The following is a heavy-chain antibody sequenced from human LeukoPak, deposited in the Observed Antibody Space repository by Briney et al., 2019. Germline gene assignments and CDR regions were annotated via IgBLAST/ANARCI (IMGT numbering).Heavy chain of an antibody. J-gene: IGHJ4*02. D-gene: IGHD6-19*01. Sequence: GGSLRLSCAASGFTFSSYGMHWVRQAPGKGLDWVAVISYDGSNKNYADSVKGRFTISRDNSKNTLYLQMNSLRAEDTTVYYCARGVRIAVAGYIDYWGQGTLVTVSS. CDR1: GFTFSSYG. CDR2: ISYDGSNK. V-gene: IGHV3-30*03. CDR3: ARGVRIAVAGYIDY.